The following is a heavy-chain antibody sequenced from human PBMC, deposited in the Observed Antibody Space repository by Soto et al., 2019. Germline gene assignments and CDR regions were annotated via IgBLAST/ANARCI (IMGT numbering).Heavy chain of an antibody. CDR1: GGTFSSYA. CDR2: IIPMFGTA. V-gene: IGHV1-69*13. D-gene: IGHD3-3*01. CDR3: ATRERFLEWLLDPGFDY. Sequence: SVKVSCKASGGTFSSYAVSWVRQAPGQGLEWMGGIIPMFGTAKYAQEFQGRVTITADESTSTAYMELSSLRSEDTAVYYCATRERFLEWLLDPGFDYWGQGTLVTVSS. J-gene: IGHJ4*02.